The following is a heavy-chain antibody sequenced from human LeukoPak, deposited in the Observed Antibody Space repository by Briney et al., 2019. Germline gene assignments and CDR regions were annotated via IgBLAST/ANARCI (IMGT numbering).Heavy chain of an antibody. Sequence: GGSLRLSCAASGFTVSDNYMSWVRQAPGKGLEWVSVIYSGGTTYSADSVKGRFTISRDNSKNTLYLQMKSLRAEDTAVYYCARHDSWAGWFDPWGQGTLVTVSS. CDR2: IYSGGTT. CDR3: ARHDSWAGWFDP. V-gene: IGHV3-53*01. J-gene: IGHJ5*02. D-gene: IGHD3-22*01. CDR1: GFTVSDNY.